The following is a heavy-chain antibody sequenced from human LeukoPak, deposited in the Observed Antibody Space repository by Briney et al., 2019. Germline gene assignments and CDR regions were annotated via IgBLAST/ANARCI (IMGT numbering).Heavy chain of an antibody. V-gene: IGHV3-74*01. J-gene: IGHJ4*02. D-gene: IGHD3-22*01. CDR1: EFTFSGYW. Sequence: PGGSLRLSCAASEFTFSGYWMHWVRQAPGKGLVWVSHLNPDGTTTNYADSVKGRFTISRDNAKNTLYLQMNSLRAKDTAVYYCVRGIRDYYGLDYWGQGTLVTVSS. CDR3: VRGIRDYYGLDY. CDR2: LNPDGTTT.